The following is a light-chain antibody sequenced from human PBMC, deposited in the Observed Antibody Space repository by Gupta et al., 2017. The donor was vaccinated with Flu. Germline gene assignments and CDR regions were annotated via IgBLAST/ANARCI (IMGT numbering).Light chain of an antibody. CDR1: SSDVGGYNF. CDR3: SSYTNSVTRV. J-gene: IGLJ3*02. V-gene: IGLV2-14*03. CDR2: DVS. Sequence: QSALTQPASVSGSPGQSITISCTGTSSDVGGYNFVSWYQQHPGKAPKLMIYDVSNRPSGVSSRFSGSKSGNTASLTISGLQAEDEADYYCSSYTNSVTRVFGGGTKLTVL.